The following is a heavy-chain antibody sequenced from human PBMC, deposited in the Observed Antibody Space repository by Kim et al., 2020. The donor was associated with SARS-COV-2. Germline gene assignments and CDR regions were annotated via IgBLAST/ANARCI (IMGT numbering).Heavy chain of an antibody. J-gene: IGHJ2*01. V-gene: IGHV1-46*01. CDR2: GGST. Sequence: GGSTSYAQKFQGRVTMTRETSTSTVYMELSSLRSEDTAVYYCARDWYFDLWGRGTLVTVSS. CDR3: ARDWYFDL.